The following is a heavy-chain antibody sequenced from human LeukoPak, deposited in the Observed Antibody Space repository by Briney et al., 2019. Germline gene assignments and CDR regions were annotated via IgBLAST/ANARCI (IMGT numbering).Heavy chain of an antibody. J-gene: IGHJ4*02. CDR3: ARGLTTGDYFDY. V-gene: IGHV4-34*01. D-gene: IGHD1-1*01. CDR2: INHSGST. Sequence: SETLSLTCAVYGGSFSGYYWSWIRQPPGKGLEWIGEINHSGSTNYNPSLKSRVTISVDTSKNQFSLKLSPVTAADTAVYYCARGLTTGDYFDYWGQGTLVTVSS. CDR1: GGSFSGYY.